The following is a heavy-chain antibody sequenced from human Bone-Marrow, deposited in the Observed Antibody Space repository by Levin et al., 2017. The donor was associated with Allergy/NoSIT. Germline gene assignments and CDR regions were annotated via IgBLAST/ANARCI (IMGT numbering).Heavy chain of an antibody. J-gene: IGHJ4*02. V-gene: IGHV4-59*02. D-gene: IGHD4-17*01. CDR1: DASVTDSY. Sequence: SQTLSLTCTVSDASVTDSYWTWIRQPPGKGLEWIGHSYYSGSTNYNPSLKSRLTISIDTSKNQFSLRLTSVTAADTAMYYCARRDYGDYFDYWGQGTLVTVSS. CDR2: SYYSGST. CDR3: ARRDYGDYFDY.